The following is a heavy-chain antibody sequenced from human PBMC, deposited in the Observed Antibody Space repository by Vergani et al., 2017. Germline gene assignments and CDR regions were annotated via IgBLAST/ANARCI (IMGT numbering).Heavy chain of an antibody. CDR2: ISGSGGNT. V-gene: IGHV3-23*01. CDR1: GFSFSSYA. Sequence: EVQLLESGGGLVQPGGSLRLSCAASGFSFSSYAMSWVRQAPGKGLEWVSAISGSGGNTYYADSVKGRFTISRDNSKNTLYLQMNSLRAEDTAVYYCARDQRRYCTNGVCYVFGAFDIWGQGTMVTVSS. D-gene: IGHD2-8*01. CDR3: ARDQRRYCTNGVCYVFGAFDI. J-gene: IGHJ3*02.